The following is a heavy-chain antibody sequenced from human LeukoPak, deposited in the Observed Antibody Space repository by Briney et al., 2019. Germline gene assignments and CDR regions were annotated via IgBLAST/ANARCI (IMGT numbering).Heavy chain of an antibody. CDR3: ARDGYYYGSGSLSYFDY. CDR1: GGSFSGYY. J-gene: IGHJ4*02. Sequence: SSETLSLTCAVYGGSFSGYYWSWIRQPPGKGLEWIGEINHSGSTNYNPSLKSRVTISVDTSKNQFSLKLSSVTAADTAVYYCARDGYYYGSGSLSYFDYWGQGTLVTVSS. D-gene: IGHD3-10*01. V-gene: IGHV4-34*01. CDR2: INHSGST.